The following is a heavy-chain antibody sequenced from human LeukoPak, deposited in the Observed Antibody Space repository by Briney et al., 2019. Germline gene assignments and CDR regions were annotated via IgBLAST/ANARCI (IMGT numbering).Heavy chain of an antibody. CDR3: ARGGRYSNYLDY. CDR2: ITSSSSTI. Sequence: ETLSLTCTVSGGSISSGGYYWSWVRQAPGKGLEWVSYITSSSSTIYDADSVKGRFTISRDNAKNSLYLQMNSLRAEDTAVYYCARGGRYSNYLDYWGQGTLVTVSS. J-gene: IGHJ4*02. D-gene: IGHD4-11*01. CDR1: GGSISSGGYY. V-gene: IGHV3-48*01.